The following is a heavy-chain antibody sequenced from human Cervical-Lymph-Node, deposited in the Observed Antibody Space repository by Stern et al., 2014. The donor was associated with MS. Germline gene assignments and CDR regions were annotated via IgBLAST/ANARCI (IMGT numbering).Heavy chain of an antibody. CDR1: GFTFSTYH. V-gene: IGHV1-46*01. D-gene: IGHD3-3*01. J-gene: IGHJ6*02. CDR3: AREEVKLEWSGFFYYGMDV. Sequence: QVQLVQSGAEVKKPGASVKVSCKASGFTFSTYHMHWVRQAPGQGLEWVGVVDPKGTSATYAQKFQGRVAITRHTSTATVYMELSSLRFEDTAVCFCAREEVKLEWSGFFYYGMDVWDQGTSVTVS. CDR2: VDPKGTSA.